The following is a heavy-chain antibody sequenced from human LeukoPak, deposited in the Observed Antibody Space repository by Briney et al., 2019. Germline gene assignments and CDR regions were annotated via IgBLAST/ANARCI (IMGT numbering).Heavy chain of an antibody. Sequence: GGSLRLSCAASGFTFSSYAMHWVRQAPGKGLEWVSSISSSSSYIYYADSVKGRFTISRDNAKNSLYLQMNSLRAEDTAVYYCARGRATGRSGGDYWGQGTLVTVSS. J-gene: IGHJ4*02. V-gene: IGHV3-21*01. CDR2: ISSSSSYI. D-gene: IGHD3-9*01. CDR3: ARGRATGRSGGDY. CDR1: GFTFSSYA.